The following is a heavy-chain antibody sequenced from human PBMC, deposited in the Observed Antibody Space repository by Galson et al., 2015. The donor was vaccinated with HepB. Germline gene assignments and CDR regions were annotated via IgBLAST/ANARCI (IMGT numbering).Heavy chain of an antibody. CDR3: ARDKGITAWNDVYYYYGMDV. D-gene: IGHD1-1*01. CDR2: IKQDGSEK. J-gene: IGHJ6*02. V-gene: IGHV3-7*01. Sequence: SLRLSCAASGFTFSSYWMSWVRQAPGKGLEWVANIKQDGSEKYYVDSVKGRFTISRDNAKNSLYLQMNSLRAEDTAVYYCARDKGITAWNDVYYYYGMDVWGQGTTVTVSS. CDR1: GFTFSSYW.